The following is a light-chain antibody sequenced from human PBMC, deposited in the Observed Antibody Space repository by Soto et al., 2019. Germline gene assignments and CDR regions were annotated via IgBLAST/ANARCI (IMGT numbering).Light chain of an antibody. Sequence: QSVLTQPASVSGSPGQSITISCTGTSSDVGGYNYVSWYQQHPGKAPKLMIYDVSNRPSGVSNRFSGSKSGNTASLTISGLQAEDEADYYCSSYTSSSTFVFGGGTQLTVL. CDR2: DVS. CDR3: SSYTSSSTFV. V-gene: IGLV2-14*01. CDR1: SSDVGGYNY. J-gene: IGLJ2*01.